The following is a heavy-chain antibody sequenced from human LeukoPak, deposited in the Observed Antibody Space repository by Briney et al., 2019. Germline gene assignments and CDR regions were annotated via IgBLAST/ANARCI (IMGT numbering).Heavy chain of an antibody. Sequence: GGSLRLSCAASGVTFSSYAMTWVRQAPGKGLEWVANIKQDGSEKYYVDSVKGRFTISRDNAKNSLYLQMNSLRAEDTAVYYCARGNQNFDYWGQGTLVTVSS. CDR2: IKQDGSEK. V-gene: IGHV3-7*01. CDR3: ARGNQNFDY. D-gene: IGHD1-14*01. J-gene: IGHJ4*02. CDR1: GVTFSSYA.